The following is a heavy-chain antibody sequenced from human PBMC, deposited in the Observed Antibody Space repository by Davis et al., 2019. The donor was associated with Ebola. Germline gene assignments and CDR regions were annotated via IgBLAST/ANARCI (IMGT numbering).Heavy chain of an antibody. V-gene: IGHV4-4*07. CDR2: IYISGST. CDR3: AERGGSV. D-gene: IGHD3-16*01. CDR1: GGSMINYY. J-gene: IGHJ4*02. Sequence: PSETLSLTCTISGGSMINYYCRWIRKPAGKELEWFGRIYISGSTYYNPSLKSRVTISVDTSKNQFSLKLSSVTAADTAMYYCAERGGSVWGQGTLVTVSS.